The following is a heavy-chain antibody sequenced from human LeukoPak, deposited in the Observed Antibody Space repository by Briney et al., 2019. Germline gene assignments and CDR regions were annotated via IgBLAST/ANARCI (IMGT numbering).Heavy chain of an antibody. D-gene: IGHD6-6*01. CDR1: GYSFTSYW. V-gene: IGHV5-51*01. Sequence: GESLKISCQGSGYSFTSYWIGWVRQTPGKGLEWMGIIYPGDSDTRYSPSFQGQVTISADRSISTAYLQWSSLQASDTAMYYCARQGYTSSSRFDFWGQGTLVTVSS. CDR2: IYPGDSDT. J-gene: IGHJ4*02. CDR3: ARQGYTSSSRFDF.